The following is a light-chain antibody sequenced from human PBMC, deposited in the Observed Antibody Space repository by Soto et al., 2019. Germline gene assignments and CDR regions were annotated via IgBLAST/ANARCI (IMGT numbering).Light chain of an antibody. CDR2: DAS. Sequence: DIQMTQSPSTLSASVGDRVTVTCRASQTIGSWLAWYQQKPGRAPKLLIFDASSLESGVPSRFSGNGSGTEFTLTISGLQPDDFASYYCQQYNTYLSFGQGTKVDIK. CDR1: QTIGSW. CDR3: QQYNTYLS. V-gene: IGKV1-5*01. J-gene: IGKJ1*01.